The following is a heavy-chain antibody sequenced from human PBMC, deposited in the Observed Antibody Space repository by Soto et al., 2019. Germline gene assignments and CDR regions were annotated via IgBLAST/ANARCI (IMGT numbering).Heavy chain of an antibody. CDR3: VKEGYCNGGTCYIDN. Sequence: EVQLLDGGGGLVQPGGSLRLSCTVSGFTFTTYAMGCVRQAPGKGLEWVSGISGSGGTTYYADSVTGHFTIARDNSKNGVYLQMNSQRADDWDVYYCVKEGYCNGGTCYIDNWGQGTLVAVSS. D-gene: IGHD2-15*01. CDR1: GFTFTTYA. V-gene: IGHV3-23*01. J-gene: IGHJ4*02. CDR2: ISGSGGTT.